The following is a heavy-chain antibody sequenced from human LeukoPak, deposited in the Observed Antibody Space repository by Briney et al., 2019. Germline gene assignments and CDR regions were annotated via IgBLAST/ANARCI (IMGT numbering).Heavy chain of an antibody. D-gene: IGHD6-19*01. CDR3: ARGPSIAVAPFDY. Sequence: SETLSLTCTVSGGSISSYYWSWIRQPPGKGLEWIGYIHYSGSTNYNPSLKSRVTISGDTSKNQFSLKLSSVTAADTAVYYCARGPSIAVAPFDYWGQGTLVTVSS. V-gene: IGHV4-59*01. J-gene: IGHJ4*02. CDR2: IHYSGST. CDR1: GGSISSYY.